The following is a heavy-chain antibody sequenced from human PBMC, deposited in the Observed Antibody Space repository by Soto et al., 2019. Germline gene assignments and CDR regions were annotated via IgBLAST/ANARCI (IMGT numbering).Heavy chain of an antibody. D-gene: IGHD2-15*01. CDR3: ARDYSYQSAMDV. V-gene: IGHV3-30-3*01. CDR1: GFTFRNFA. CDR2: ISYDGSHK. J-gene: IGHJ6*02. Sequence: PGGSLRLSCAASGFTFRNFAMYWVRQAPGKGLEWVTAISYDGSHKYYADSVKGRFTISRDNSKNTLYLQMNNLTAEDSAVYFSARDYSYQSAMDVWGQGTTVNVSS.